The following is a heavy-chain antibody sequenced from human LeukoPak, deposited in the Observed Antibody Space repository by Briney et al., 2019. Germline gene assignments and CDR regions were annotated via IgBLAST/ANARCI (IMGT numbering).Heavy chain of an antibody. CDR2: IYYSGIT. D-gene: IGHD6-19*01. CDR1: GGSISSYY. J-gene: IGHJ4*02. Sequence: PSETLSLTCTVSGGSISSYYWSWIRQPPGKGLEWIGYIYYSGITNYNPSLKSRVTISVDTSKNQFSLKLSSVAAADTAVYYCARVSRRYSSGWYPLYYFDYWGQGTLVTVSS. CDR3: ARVSRRYSSGWYPLYYFDY. V-gene: IGHV4-59*01.